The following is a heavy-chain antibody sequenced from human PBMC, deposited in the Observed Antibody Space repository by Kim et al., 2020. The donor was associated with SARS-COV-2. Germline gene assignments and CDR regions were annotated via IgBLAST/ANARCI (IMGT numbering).Heavy chain of an antibody. CDR1: GGSISSSSYY. D-gene: IGHD3-10*01. J-gene: IGHJ4*02. Sequence: SETLSLTCTVSGGSISSSSYYWGWIRQPPGKGLEWIGSIYYSGSTYYNPSLKSRVTISVDTSKNQFSLKLSSVTAADTAVYYCATYYYGSGSYYTEFDYWGQGTLVTVSS. CDR3: ATYYYGSGSYYTEFDY. CDR2: IYYSGST. V-gene: IGHV4-39*01.